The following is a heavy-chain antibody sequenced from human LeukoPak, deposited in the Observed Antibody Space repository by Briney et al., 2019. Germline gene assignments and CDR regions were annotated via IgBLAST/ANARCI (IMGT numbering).Heavy chain of an antibody. CDR2: ISGSGGST. CDR3: AQGGYYDSSGLRSLYFQH. V-gene: IGHV3-23*01. Sequence: GGSLRLSCAASGFTFSSYGMSWVRQAPGKGLEWVSAISGSGGSTYYADSVKGRFTISRDNSKNTLYLQMNSLRAEDTAVYYCAQGGYYDSSGLRSLYFQHWGQGTLVTVSS. CDR1: GFTFSSYG. D-gene: IGHD3-22*01. J-gene: IGHJ1*01.